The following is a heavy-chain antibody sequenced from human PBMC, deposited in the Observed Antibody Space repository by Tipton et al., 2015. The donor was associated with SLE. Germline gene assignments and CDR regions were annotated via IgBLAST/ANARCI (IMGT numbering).Heavy chain of an antibody. D-gene: IGHD4-11*01. Sequence: LRLSCTVSGGSISSYYWSWIRQPPGKGLEWIGEISHSGSTKYKPSLKSRVTISVDTSKNQFSLKLSSVTAADTAVYYCARGGDPGVTTSHYWGQGTLVTVSS. V-gene: IGHV4-34*01. J-gene: IGHJ4*02. CDR3: ARGGDPGVTTSHY. CDR2: ISHSGST. CDR1: GGSISSYY.